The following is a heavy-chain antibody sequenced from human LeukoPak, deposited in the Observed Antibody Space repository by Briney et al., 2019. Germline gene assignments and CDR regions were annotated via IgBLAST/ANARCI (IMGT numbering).Heavy chain of an antibody. D-gene: IGHD6-13*01. Sequence: GGSLRLSCAASGFTFRSFSMTWVRQAPGKGLEWVASISSTSNHKYHADSVKGRFTIYRDNNKNSLYLKMNSLRAEDTALYYCATRVTADSYDASDIWGQGTMVTVSS. V-gene: IGHV3-21*06. CDR1: GFTFRSFS. J-gene: IGHJ3*02. CDR2: ISSTSNHK. CDR3: ATRVTADSYDASDI.